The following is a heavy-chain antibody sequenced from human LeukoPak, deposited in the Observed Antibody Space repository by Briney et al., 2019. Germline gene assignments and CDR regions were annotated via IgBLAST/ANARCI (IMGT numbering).Heavy chain of an antibody. CDR3: ARDSTFLLWFGVLDY. Sequence: GGSLRLPCAASGFTFSSYSMNWVRQAPGKGLEWVSYISSSSSTIYYADSVKGRFTISRDNAKNSLYLQMNSLRAEDTAVYYCARDSTFLLWFGVLDYWGQGTLVTVSS. J-gene: IGHJ4*02. CDR1: GFTFSSYS. CDR2: ISSSSSTI. D-gene: IGHD3-10*01. V-gene: IGHV3-48*04.